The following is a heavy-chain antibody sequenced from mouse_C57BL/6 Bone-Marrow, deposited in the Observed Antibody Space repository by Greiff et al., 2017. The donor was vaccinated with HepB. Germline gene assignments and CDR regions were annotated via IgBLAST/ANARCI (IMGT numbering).Heavy chain of an antibody. J-gene: IGHJ1*03. V-gene: IGHV5-17*01. Sequence: EVQLQESGGGLVKPGGSLKLSCAASGFTFSDYGMHWVRQAPEKGLEWVAYISSGSSTIYYADTVKGRFTISRDNAKNTLFLQMTSLRSEDTAMYYCTRGYYGSGGYWYFDVWGTGTTVTVSS. CDR2: ISSGSSTI. CDR3: TRGYYGSGGYWYFDV. D-gene: IGHD1-1*01. CDR1: GFTFSDYG.